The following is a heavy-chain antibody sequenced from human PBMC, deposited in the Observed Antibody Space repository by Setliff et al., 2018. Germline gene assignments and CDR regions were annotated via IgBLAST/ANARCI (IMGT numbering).Heavy chain of an antibody. CDR2: IYTSGST. Sequence: PSETLSLTCTVSGGSISSGSYYWSRIRQPAGKGLEWIGHIYTSGSTNYNPSLKSRVTISVDTSKNQFSLKLSSVSAADTAVYYCAREEDGYNTGAFDIWGQGTMVTVSS. V-gene: IGHV4-61*09. J-gene: IGHJ3*02. CDR3: AREEDGYNTGAFDI. D-gene: IGHD5-12*01. CDR1: GGSISSGSYY.